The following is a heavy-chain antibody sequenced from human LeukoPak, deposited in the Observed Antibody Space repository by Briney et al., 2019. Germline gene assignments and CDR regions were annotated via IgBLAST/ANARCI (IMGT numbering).Heavy chain of an antibody. J-gene: IGHJ3*02. V-gene: IGHV3-53*01. CDR3: ARDSPFGGYGYAFDI. Sequence: GSLRLSCAASGFTVSSNYMSWVRQAPGKGLEWVSVIYSGGSIYYADSVKGRFTISRDNSKNTLYLQMNSLRAEDTAVYYCARDSPFGGYGYAFDIWGQGTMVTVSS. D-gene: IGHD5-12*01. CDR2: IYSGGSI. CDR1: GFTVSSNY.